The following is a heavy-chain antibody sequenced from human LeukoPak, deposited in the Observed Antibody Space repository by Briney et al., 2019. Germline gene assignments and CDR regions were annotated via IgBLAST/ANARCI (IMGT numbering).Heavy chain of an antibody. V-gene: IGHV4-61*02. CDR1: GGSISSSSYY. Sequence: PSETLSLTCTVSGGSISSSSYYWGWIRQPAGKGLEWIGRIYTSGSTNYNPSLKSRVTISVDTSKNQFSLKLSSVTAADTAVYYCARDSMDYMDVWGKGTTVTVSS. CDR2: IYTSGST. CDR3: ARDSMDYMDV. J-gene: IGHJ6*03. D-gene: IGHD2/OR15-2a*01.